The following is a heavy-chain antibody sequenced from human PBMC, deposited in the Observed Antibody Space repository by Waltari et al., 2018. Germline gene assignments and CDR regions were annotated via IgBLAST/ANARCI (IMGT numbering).Heavy chain of an antibody. J-gene: IGHJ4*02. CDR2: IYYSGTT. Sequence: QVQLQESGPGLVKPSETLSLTCAVSGYSVSSIYYWGWIRQPPGKGREWIGTIYYSGTTNYNTPPLRRRVTTVVTTTKQLFPRMLSVVAAEETVVYCARGGDYYGRGGIGVNCLDYWGQGALVTVSS. CDR1: GYSVSSIYY. V-gene: IGHV4-38-2*01. D-gene: IGHD2-8*01. CDR3: ARGGDYYGRGGIGVNCLDY.